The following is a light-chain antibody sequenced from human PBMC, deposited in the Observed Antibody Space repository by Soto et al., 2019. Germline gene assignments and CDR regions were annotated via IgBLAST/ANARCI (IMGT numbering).Light chain of an antibody. CDR2: EVT. V-gene: IGLV2-14*01. CDR3: TSYTTDTALV. J-gene: IGLJ1*01. Sequence: QSVLTQPASVSGSPGQSITISCTGTNSDIGTYNFVSWYQRPPGKAPKLLIYEVTNRPSGVSSRFSGSKSDSTASLTISGLQAEDEGDYYCTSYTTDTALVFGTGTKLTVL. CDR1: NSDIGTYNF.